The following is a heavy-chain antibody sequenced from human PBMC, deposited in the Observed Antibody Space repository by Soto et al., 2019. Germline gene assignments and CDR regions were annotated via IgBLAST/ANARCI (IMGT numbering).Heavy chain of an antibody. Sequence: PGGSLRLSCAASGFTFDDYIMPGVRQAPGKGLEWVSLISWDGGTTYYADSVKGRFTISRDNSKNSLYLQMNSLRTEDTALYYCAKDGNSGSYYLFDYWGQGT. J-gene: IGHJ4*02. CDR1: GFTFDDYI. D-gene: IGHD1-26*01. V-gene: IGHV3-43*01. CDR3: AKDGNSGSYYLFDY. CDR2: ISWDGGTT.